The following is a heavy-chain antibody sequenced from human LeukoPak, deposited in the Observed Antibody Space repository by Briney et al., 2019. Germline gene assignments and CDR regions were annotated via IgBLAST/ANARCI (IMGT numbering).Heavy chain of an antibody. CDR2: IINDGSYT. CDR1: GFTFSPVW. Sequence: PGGSLRLSCAASGFTFSPVWMHWVRQAPGKGLMWVSHIINDGSYTTYADSVKGRFTISRDNAKNTVYLQMNSLRAEDTAVYYCARGGLDGYVADFDYWGQGTLVTVSS. V-gene: IGHV3-74*01. D-gene: IGHD3-16*01. J-gene: IGHJ4*02. CDR3: ARGGLDGYVADFDY.